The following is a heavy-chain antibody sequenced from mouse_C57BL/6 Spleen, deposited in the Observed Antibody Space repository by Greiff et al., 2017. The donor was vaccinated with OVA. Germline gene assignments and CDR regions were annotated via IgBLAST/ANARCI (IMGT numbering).Heavy chain of an antibody. J-gene: IGHJ2*01. CDR2: IRNKANGYTT. D-gene: IGHD4-1*01. CDR3: ARYVGYFDY. V-gene: IGHV7-3*01. Sequence: VQVVESGGGLVQPGGSLRLSCAASGFTFTDYYMSWVRQPPGKALEWLGFIRNKANGYTTEYSASVKGRFTISRDNSQSILYLQMNALRAEDSATYYCARYVGYFDYWGQGTTLTVSS. CDR1: GFTFTDYY.